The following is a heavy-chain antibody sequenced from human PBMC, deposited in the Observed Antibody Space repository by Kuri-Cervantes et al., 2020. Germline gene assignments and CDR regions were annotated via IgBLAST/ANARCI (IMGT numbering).Heavy chain of an antibody. CDR1: GFTFSDYY. CDR2: ISQSGTSM. J-gene: IGHJ6*02. CDR3: ARWAGGLDV. Sequence: GGSLRLSCAASGFTFSDYYMSWIRQAPGKGLEWVSYISQSGTSMIHADSVKGRFTISRDNAKNSLYLQMSSLRVEDTAIYYCARWAGGLDVWGQGTTVTVSS. V-gene: IGHV3-11*01.